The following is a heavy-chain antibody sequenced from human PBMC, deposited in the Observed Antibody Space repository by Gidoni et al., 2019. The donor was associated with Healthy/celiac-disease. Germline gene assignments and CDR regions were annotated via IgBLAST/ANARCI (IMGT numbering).Heavy chain of an antibody. V-gene: IGHV3-64*01. CDR2: SSSNGGST. J-gene: IGHJ4*02. CDR1: GFTFSTSA. Sequence: VQLVESGGGLVQPGGSLRLPCAASGFTFSTSAMHWVRQAPGKGLEYVSSSSSNGGSTYYANSVKGRFTISRDNSKNTLYLQRGSLRAEDMAVYYCARAGNYDYVWGSYPVYWGQGTLVTVSS. CDR3: ARAGNYDYVWGSYPVY. D-gene: IGHD3-16*02.